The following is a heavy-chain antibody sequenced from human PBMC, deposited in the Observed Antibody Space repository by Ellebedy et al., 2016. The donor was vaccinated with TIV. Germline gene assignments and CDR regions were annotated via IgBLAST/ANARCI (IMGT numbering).Heavy chain of an antibody. CDR1: GLTFSNNA. CDR2: ITESGGNT. D-gene: IGHD1-26*01. CDR3: ARDPVGVGPAFDI. V-gene: IGHV3-23*01. Sequence: PGGSLRLSCAASGLTFSNNAMSWVRQAPGKGLEWVSSITESGGNTYYADSVKGRFTISSDNSKDTLYLQVNSLSTEDTAVYYCARDPVGVGPAFDIWGQGTMVTVSS. J-gene: IGHJ3*02.